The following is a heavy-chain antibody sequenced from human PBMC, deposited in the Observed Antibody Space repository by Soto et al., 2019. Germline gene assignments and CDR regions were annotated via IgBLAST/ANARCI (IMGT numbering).Heavy chain of an antibody. CDR3: TTDFYSAMVRGVIYYYYGMDI. CDR1: GFTFSNAW. D-gene: IGHD3-10*01. Sequence: GGSLRLSCAASGFTFSNAWMNWVRQAPGKGLEWVGRFKSKTDGGTTDYAAPVNGRFTISRDDSKNTLYLQMNSLKTEDTAVYYCTTDFYSAMVRGVIYYYYGMDIRGQGTTVTVSS. J-gene: IGHJ6*02. V-gene: IGHV3-15*07. CDR2: FKSKTDGGTT.